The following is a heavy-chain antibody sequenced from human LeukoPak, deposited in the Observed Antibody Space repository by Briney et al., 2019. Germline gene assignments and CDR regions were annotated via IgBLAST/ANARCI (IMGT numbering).Heavy chain of an antibody. CDR2: IKQDGSEK. CDR1: GFTFSTYW. V-gene: IGHV3-7*02. CDR3: ARTAYSDYSLGF. J-gene: IGHJ4*02. D-gene: IGHD5-12*01. Sequence: GGSLRLSCAASGFTFSTYWMNWVRQAPGKGLEWVANIKQDGSEKYYVDSVKGRFTISRDNAKNTLYLQMNSLRAEDTAVYYCARTAYSDYSLGFWGQGTLVTVSS.